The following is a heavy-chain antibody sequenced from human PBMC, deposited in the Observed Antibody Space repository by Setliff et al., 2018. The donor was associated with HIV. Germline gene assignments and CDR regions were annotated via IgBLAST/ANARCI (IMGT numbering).Heavy chain of an antibody. D-gene: IGHD3-16*01. CDR2: IYHSGST. CDR1: GYSISSGDY. CDR3: ARDPGDYDYVWGTKRGWFDP. Sequence: SETLSLTCTVSGYSISSGDYWGWIRQPPGKGLEWIGSIYHSGSTYYNPSLKSRVTIAVDTPKNQFSLKLSSVTAADTAVYYCARDPGDYDYVWGTKRGWFDPWGQGTLVTVSS. V-gene: IGHV4-38-2*02. J-gene: IGHJ5*02.